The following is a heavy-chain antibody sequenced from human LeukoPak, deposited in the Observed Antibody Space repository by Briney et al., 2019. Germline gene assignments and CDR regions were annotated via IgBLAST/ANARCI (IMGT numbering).Heavy chain of an antibody. CDR3: ARIRYSSGWTGGYYYYMDV. CDR1: GDSVSSNSAA. J-gene: IGHJ6*03. V-gene: IGHV6-1*01. Sequence: SQTLSLTCAISGDSVSSNSAAWNWIRQSPSRGLEWLGRTYYRSKWYNDYAVSVKSRITINPDTSKNQFSLQLNSVTPEDTAVYYCARIRYSSGWTGGYYYYMDVWGKGTTVTVSS. CDR2: TYYRSKWYN. D-gene: IGHD6-19*01.